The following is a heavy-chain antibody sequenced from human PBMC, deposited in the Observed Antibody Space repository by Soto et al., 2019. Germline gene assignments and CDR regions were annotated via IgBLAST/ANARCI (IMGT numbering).Heavy chain of an antibody. D-gene: IGHD5-12*01. J-gene: IGHJ4*02. CDR1: GFTFSDHY. CDR2: TRNKAHNYGT. CDR3: TGNTHGYNGPAGH. V-gene: IGHV3-72*01. Sequence: EVQLVESGGGLVQPGGSLRLSCTASGFTFSDHYMDWVRQAPGKGLEWVGRTRNKAHNYGTEYAASVKGRFTISTDDSKNSLYLQMNSLKTDDTAVYYCTGNTHGYNGPAGHWGQGTLVTVSS.